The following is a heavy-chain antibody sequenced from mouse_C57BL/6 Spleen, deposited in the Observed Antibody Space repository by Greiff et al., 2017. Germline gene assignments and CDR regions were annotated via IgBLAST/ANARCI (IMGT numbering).Heavy chain of an antibody. J-gene: IGHJ2*01. Sequence: VQLQESGPELVKPGASVNISCKASGYAFSSSWMNWVKQRPGKGLEWIGRIYPGDGDTNYNGKFKGKATLTADKSSSTAYMQLSSLTSEDSAVYFCAREGDYWGQGTTLTVSS. CDR1: GYAFSSSW. V-gene: IGHV1-82*01. CDR2: IYPGDGDT. CDR3: AREGDY.